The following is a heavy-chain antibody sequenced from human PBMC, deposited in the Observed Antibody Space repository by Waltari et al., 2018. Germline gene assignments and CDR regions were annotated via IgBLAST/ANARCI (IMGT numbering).Heavy chain of an antibody. CDR1: GDSISAYY. V-gene: IGHV4-4*07. Sequence: QVQLQESGPGLVIPSGTLSVSCTVSGDSISAYYWTWIRQTAGKGLEWIGRINTSGATRYNPSLRSRVAMSIDTSKRQFSLRLSCVTAADTAVYFCARAGGPLAYFDQWGRGTLVTVSS. D-gene: IGHD2-8*02. J-gene: IGHJ4*02. CDR2: INTSGAT. CDR3: ARAGGPLAYFDQ.